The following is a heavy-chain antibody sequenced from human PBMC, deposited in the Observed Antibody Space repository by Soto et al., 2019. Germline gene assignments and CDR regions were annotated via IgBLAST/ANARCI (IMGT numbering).Heavy chain of an antibody. CDR1: GCSISNPSYY. D-gene: IGHD2-21*01. CDR3: AGLTFMIASACHVRSIWFGP. Sequence: SETLSLTCTVSGCSISNPSYYWGWVPQPPGKGLEGIGDIFYTGRTYYNPSLKSRITISVDTSDEQFSLNLTSVTAVDTAVYFCAGLTFMIASACHVRSIWFGPWGPGNL. V-gene: IGHV4-39*01. J-gene: IGHJ5*02. CDR2: IFYTGRT.